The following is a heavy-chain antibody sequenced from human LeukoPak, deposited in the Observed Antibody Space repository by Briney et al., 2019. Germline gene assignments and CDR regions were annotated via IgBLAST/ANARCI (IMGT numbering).Heavy chain of an antibody. CDR1: DGSISSYY. CDR2: IYYSGST. J-gene: IGHJ5*02. V-gene: IGHV4-59*08. D-gene: IGHD3-10*01. Sequence: SETLSLTCTVSDGSISSYYWSWIRQPPGKGLEWIGYIYYSGSTNYNPSLKSRVTISVDTSKNQFSLKLSSVTAADTAVYYCARTYYYGSGILTTFDPWGQGTLVTVSS. CDR3: ARTYYYGSGILTTFDP.